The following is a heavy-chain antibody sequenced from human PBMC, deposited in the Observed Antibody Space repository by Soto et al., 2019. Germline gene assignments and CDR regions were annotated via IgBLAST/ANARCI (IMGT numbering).Heavy chain of an antibody. CDR3: ATSPYYYDSSGYYLDY. J-gene: IGHJ4*02. Sequence: SETLSLTCSVSGGTINSGDYFWSWIRQPPGKGLEWIGYIYYSGSTYYNPSLKSRVTISVDTSKNQFSLKLSSVTAADTAVYYCATSPYYYDSSGYYLDYWGQGTLVTVSS. CDR2: IYYSGST. V-gene: IGHV4-30-4*01. CDR1: GGTINSGDYF. D-gene: IGHD3-22*01.